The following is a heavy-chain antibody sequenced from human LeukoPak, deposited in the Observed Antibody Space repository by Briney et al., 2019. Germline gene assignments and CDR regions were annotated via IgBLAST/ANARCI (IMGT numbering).Heavy chain of an antibody. CDR3: ASPYCTNGVCYRKGPFDY. V-gene: IGHV1-69*05. CDR2: IIPIFGTA. J-gene: IGHJ4*02. D-gene: IGHD2-8*01. Sequence: GASVKVSCKASGYTFTSYYMHWVRQAPGQGLEWMGGIIPIFGTANYAQKFQGRVTITTDESTSTAYMELSSLRSEDTAVYYCASPYCTNGVCYRKGPFDYWGQGTLVTVSS. CDR1: GYTFTSYY.